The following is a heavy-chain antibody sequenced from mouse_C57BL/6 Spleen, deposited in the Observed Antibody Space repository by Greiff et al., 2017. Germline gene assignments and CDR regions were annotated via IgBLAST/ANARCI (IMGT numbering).Heavy chain of an antibody. V-gene: IGHV1-39*01. CDR3: ARAVMTTVVATRHFDV. CDR2: INPHYGPT. D-gene: IGHD1-1*01. Sequence: EVQLQQSGPELVKPGASVKLSCKASGYSFTDYNMNWVKQSNGKSLEWIGVINPHYGPTSYNQKFKGKATLTVDQSSSTASMQLKSLTSEDSAVYYCARAVMTTVVATRHFDVRGTGTTVTVSS. J-gene: IGHJ1*03. CDR1: GYSFTDYN.